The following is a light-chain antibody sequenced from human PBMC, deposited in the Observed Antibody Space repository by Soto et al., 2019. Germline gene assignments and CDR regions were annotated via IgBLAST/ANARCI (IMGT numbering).Light chain of an antibody. J-gene: IGKJ1*01. V-gene: IGKV3-15*01. CDR1: QSVSIT. CDR3: QKYNNWPWT. CDR2: AES. Sequence: LMTQSPATLSSSVGERATLPCRGGQSVSITLAWYQQKTGQAPRIPIYAESARATGIPDRFSGSGSGTELNLTISRLQSEDFAVYYCQKYNNWPWTFGQGTKVDIK.